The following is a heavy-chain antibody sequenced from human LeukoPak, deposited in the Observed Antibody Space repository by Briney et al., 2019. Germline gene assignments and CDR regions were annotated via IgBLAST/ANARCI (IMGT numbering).Heavy chain of an antibody. J-gene: IGHJ4*02. D-gene: IGHD5-12*01. CDR2: IYPGDSDT. CDR3: ARGSPDIVALHDY. V-gene: IGHV5-51*01. Sequence: GESLKISCKGSGYSFTSYWIGWVRQMPGKGLEWMGIIYPGDSDTRNSPSFQGQVTISADKSISTAYLQWSSLKASDTAMYYCARGSPDIVALHDYWGQGTLVTVSS. CDR1: GYSFTSYW.